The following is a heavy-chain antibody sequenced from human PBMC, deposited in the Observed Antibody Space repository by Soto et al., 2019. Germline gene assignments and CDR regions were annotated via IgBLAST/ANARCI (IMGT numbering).Heavy chain of an antibody. CDR2: ISSSSSYI. D-gene: IGHD2-2*01. CDR3: ARGQCSSTSCYHTFDP. Sequence: PGGSLRLSCAASGFTFSSYSMNWVRQAPGKGLEWVSSISSSSSYIYYADSVKGRFTISRDNAKNSLYLQMNSLRAEDTAVYYCARGQCSSTSCYHTFDPWGQGTLVTVSS. V-gene: IGHV3-21*01. J-gene: IGHJ5*02. CDR1: GFTFSSYS.